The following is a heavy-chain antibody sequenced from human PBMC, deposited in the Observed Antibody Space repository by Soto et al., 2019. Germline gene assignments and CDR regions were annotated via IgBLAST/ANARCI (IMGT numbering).Heavy chain of an antibody. V-gene: IGHV3-7*01. Sequence: GGSLRLSCAASGFTFSSYWMSWVRQAPGKGLEWVANIKQDGSEKYYVDSVKGRFTISRDNAKNSLYLQMNSLRAEDTAVYYCARRYQLLWVQAYYYYMDVWGKGTTVTVSS. CDR2: IKQDGSEK. J-gene: IGHJ6*03. CDR1: GFTFSSYW. D-gene: IGHD2-2*01. CDR3: ARRYQLLWVQAYYYYMDV.